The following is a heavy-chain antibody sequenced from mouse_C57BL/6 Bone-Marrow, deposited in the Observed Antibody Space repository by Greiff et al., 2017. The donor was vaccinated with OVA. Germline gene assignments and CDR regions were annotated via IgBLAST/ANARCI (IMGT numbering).Heavy chain of an antibody. CDR3: ARVFYGSSLRAMDY. V-gene: IGHV2-2*01. CDR2: IWSGGST. D-gene: IGHD1-1*01. CDR1: GFSLTSYG. Sequence: QVHVKQSGPGLVQPSQSLSITCTVSGFSLTSYGVHWVRQSPGKGLEWLGVIWSGGSTDYNAAFISRLSISKDNSKSQVFFKMNSLQADDTAIYYCARVFYGSSLRAMDYWGQGTSVTVSS. J-gene: IGHJ4*01.